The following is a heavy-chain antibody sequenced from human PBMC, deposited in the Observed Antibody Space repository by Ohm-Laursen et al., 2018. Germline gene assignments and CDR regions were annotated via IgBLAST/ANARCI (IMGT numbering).Heavy chain of an antibody. V-gene: IGHV4-39*07. J-gene: IGHJ4*02. Sequence: SDTLSLTCTVSGGSISSDSYYWGWIRQPPGKGLEWIGSIYYSGSTNYNPSLKSRVTMSVDTSKSQFSLKVNSVTAADTAVYYCARSFDTYYFDLWGQGTLVTVSS. CDR2: IYYSGST. CDR3: ARSFDTYYFDL. CDR1: GGSISSDSYY.